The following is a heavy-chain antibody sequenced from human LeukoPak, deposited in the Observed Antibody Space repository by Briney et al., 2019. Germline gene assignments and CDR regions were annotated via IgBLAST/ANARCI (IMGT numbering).Heavy chain of an antibody. Sequence: GASVKVSCKASGYTFTTYAIHWVRQAPGQRLEWMGWINAGNGNTKNSQKLQGRVTITRDTSASTAYMELSSLRLEDTAVYYCARGRLSGWYFDYWGQGTLVTVSS. CDR2: INAGNGNT. D-gene: IGHD6-19*01. V-gene: IGHV1-3*01. CDR3: ARGRLSGWYFDY. CDR1: GYTFTTYA. J-gene: IGHJ4*02.